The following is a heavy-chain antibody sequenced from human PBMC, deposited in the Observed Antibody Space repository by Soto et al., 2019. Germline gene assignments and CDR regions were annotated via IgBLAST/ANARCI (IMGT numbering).Heavy chain of an antibody. V-gene: IGHV3-7*05. CDR3: ARDGWYYYDSSGHFDY. Sequence: GGSLRLSCAASGFSSSSYWMNWVRQAPGKGLQWVANIKQDGSEKYYVDSVKGRFTISRDNVKNSLYLQMNSLRVEDTAVYYCARDGWYYYDSSGHFDYWGQGTLVTVSS. J-gene: IGHJ4*02. CDR1: GFSSSSYW. D-gene: IGHD3-22*01. CDR2: IKQDGSEK.